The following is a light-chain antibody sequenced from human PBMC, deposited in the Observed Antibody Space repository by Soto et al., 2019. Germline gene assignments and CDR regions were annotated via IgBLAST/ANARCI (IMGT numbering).Light chain of an antibody. CDR2: EVS. CDR3: TSYVGSDTWV. Sequence: QSALTQPPSASGSPGQSVTISCTGTSSDVGAYKYVSGYQQYPGKAPKLMIYEVSKRPSGVPARFSGSKSGNTASLTVSGLQSEDDADYYCTSYVGSDTWVFGGGTKVIVL. J-gene: IGLJ3*02. V-gene: IGLV2-8*01. CDR1: SSDVGAYKY.